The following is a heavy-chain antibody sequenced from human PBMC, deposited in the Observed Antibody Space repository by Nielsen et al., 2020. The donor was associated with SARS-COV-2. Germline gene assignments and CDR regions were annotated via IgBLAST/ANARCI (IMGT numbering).Heavy chain of an antibody. V-gene: IGHV1-18*01. CDR2: ISAYNGNT. J-gene: IGHJ3*02. D-gene: IGHD3-10*01. CDR1: GYTFTSYG. CDR3: ARGPTLWFGELLTPDYAFDI. Sequence: ASVKVSCKASGYTFTSYGISWERQAPGQGLEWMGWISAYNGNTNYAQKLQGRVTMTTDTSTSTAYMELRSLRSDDTAVYYCARGPTLWFGELLTPDYAFDIWGQGTMVTVSS.